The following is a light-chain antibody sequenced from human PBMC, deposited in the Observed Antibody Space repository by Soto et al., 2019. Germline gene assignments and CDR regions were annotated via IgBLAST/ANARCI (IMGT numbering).Light chain of an antibody. J-gene: IGKJ4*01. CDR3: LQYNNWPPLT. CDR1: QSVSSN. Sequence: EIVMTQSPATMSVSPGERATLSCRASQSVSSNLAWYQQKPGQAPRLLIYGASTRATGIPARFSGSGSGTEFTLTISRLQSEDFAVYYCLQYNNWPPLTFGGGTKVEIK. V-gene: IGKV3-15*01. CDR2: GAS.